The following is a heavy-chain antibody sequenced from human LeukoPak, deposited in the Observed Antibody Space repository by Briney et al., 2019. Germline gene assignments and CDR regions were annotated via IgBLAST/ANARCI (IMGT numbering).Heavy chain of an antibody. CDR3: ARDFVLDTLAT. Sequence: EASVKVSCKASGGTFSSYAISWVRQAPGQGLEWMGGIIPIFGTANYAQKFQGRVTITADESTSTAYMELSSLRSEDTAVYYCARDFVLDTLATWGQGTLVTVSS. V-gene: IGHV1-69*13. J-gene: IGHJ4*02. CDR2: IIPIFGTA. CDR1: GGTFSSYA. D-gene: IGHD3/OR15-3a*01.